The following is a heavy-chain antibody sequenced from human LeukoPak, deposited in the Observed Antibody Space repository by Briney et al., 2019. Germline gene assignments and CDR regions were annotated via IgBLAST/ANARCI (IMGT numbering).Heavy chain of an antibody. CDR1: GGSFSGYY. Sequence: PSETLSLTCAVYGGSFSGYYWSWIRQPPGKGLEWIGEINHSGSTNYNPSLKSRVTISVDTSKNQFSLKLSSVTAADTAVYYCAREDITIFGVAEKIDYWGQGTLVTVSS. CDR2: INHSGST. CDR3: AREDITIFGVAEKIDY. J-gene: IGHJ4*02. D-gene: IGHD3-3*01. V-gene: IGHV4-34*01.